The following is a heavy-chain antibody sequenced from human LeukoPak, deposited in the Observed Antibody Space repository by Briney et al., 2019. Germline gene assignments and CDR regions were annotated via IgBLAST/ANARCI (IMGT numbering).Heavy chain of an antibody. V-gene: IGHV3-7*01. J-gene: IGHJ4*02. CDR3: ARGGKLHPQSPY. CDR2: INQDGSEK. D-gene: IGHD3-16*01. CDR1: GFTVTTFW. Sequence: GGSLRLSCAASGFTVTTFWMSWVRQAPGKGLEWVANINQDGSEKYYVDSVKGRFTISRDNGKNSLYLQMNSLGAEDTAVYYCARGGKLHPQSPYWGQGTLVTVSS.